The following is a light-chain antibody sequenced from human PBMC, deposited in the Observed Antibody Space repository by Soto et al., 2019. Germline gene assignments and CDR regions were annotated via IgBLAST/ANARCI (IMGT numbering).Light chain of an antibody. CDR1: QSTSSY. Sequence: DIQMTQSPSTLSASVGDRVTITCRASQSTSSYLAWYQQKPGKAPKLLIYQASSLENGVPSRFSGSGSGTDFTLTISRLEPEDFAVYYCQQYGSSPSWTFGQGTKVDIK. CDR2: QAS. V-gene: IGKV1-5*03. J-gene: IGKJ1*01. CDR3: QQYGSSPSWT.